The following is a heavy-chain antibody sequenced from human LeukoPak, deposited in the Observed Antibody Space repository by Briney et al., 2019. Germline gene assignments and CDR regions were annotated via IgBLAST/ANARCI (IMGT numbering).Heavy chain of an antibody. CDR2: MNQDGSEK. CDR3: ATRLAAGGYYGMDV. Sequence: GGSLRLSCAASGFTFSSYWMSWVRQAPGKGLEWVANMNQDGSEKYYVDSVKGRFTISRDNAKNSLYLQMNSLRAEDTAVYYCATRLAAGGYYGMDVWGQGTTVTVSS. D-gene: IGHD6-13*01. CDR1: GFTFSSYW. J-gene: IGHJ6*02. V-gene: IGHV3-7*01.